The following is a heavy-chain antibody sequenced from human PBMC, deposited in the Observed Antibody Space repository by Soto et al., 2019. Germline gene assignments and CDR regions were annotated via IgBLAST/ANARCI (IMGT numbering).Heavy chain of an antibody. V-gene: IGHV3-21*01. Sequence: GGSLRLSCAASGFTFSSYSMNWVRQAPGKGLEWVSSISSSSSYIYYADSVKGRFTISRDNAKNSLYLQMNSLRAEDTAVYYCASLLGYCSGGSCYPLRNWFDPWGQGTLVTVSS. CDR1: GFTFSSYS. D-gene: IGHD2-15*01. CDR2: ISSSSSYI. CDR3: ASLLGYCSGGSCYPLRNWFDP. J-gene: IGHJ5*02.